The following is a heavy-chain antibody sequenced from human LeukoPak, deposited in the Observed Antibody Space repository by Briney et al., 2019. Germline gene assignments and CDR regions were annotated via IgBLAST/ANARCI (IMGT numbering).Heavy chain of an antibody. J-gene: IGHJ4*02. CDR2: IYPGDSDT. CDR3: ARQQRFGETQYYFDY. V-gene: IGHV5-51*01. Sequence: GESLKISCKGSGYSFTSYWIGWVRQMPGKGLEWMGIIYPGDSDTRYSPSFQGQVTISADKSISTAYLQWSSLKASDTAMYYCARQQRFGETQYYFDYWGQGTLVTVSS. CDR1: GYSFTSYW. D-gene: IGHD3-10*01.